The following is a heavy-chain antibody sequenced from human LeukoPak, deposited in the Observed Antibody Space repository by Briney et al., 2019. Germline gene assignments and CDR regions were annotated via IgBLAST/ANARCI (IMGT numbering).Heavy chain of an antibody. Sequence: GASVKVSCKVSGYTLTELSMHWVRQAPGKGLEWMGGFDPEDGETIYAQKFQGRVTMTRDTSTSTVYMELSSLRSEDTAVYYCARDSGMVRGTVDYWGQGTLVTVSS. J-gene: IGHJ4*02. V-gene: IGHV1-24*01. CDR3: ARDSGMVRGTVDY. CDR1: GYTLTELS. CDR2: FDPEDGET. D-gene: IGHD3-10*01.